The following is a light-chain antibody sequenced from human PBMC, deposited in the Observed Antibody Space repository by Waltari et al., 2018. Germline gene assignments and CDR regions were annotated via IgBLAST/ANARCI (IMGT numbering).Light chain of an antibody. V-gene: IGLV2-23*02. CDR2: EVS. CDR1: SSDVGTYNL. CDR3: CSYAGSSTWV. J-gene: IGLJ3*02. Sequence: QSALTQPASVSGSPGQSITISCTGTSSDVGTYNLVSWYQQHPGKAPKFRIYEVSKRPSGVSNRFSGSNSGNTASLTISGLQAEDEAAYYCCSYAGSSTWVFGGGTKLTVL.